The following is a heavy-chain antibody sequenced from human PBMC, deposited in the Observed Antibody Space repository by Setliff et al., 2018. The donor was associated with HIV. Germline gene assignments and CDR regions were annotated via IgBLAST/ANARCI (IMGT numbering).Heavy chain of an antibody. V-gene: IGHV1-2*02. CDR2: INRNSGGT. Sequence: ASVKVSCKASGYTFTGHDIHWVRQAPGQGLEWMGWINRNSGGTNAAQRFQDRVTMTRDTSISTAYMELSRLTSDDTALYYCARNPDTSGYLVYYYDMDVWGKGTTVTVSS. CDR1: GYTFTGHD. D-gene: IGHD3-22*01. CDR3: ARNPDTSGYLVYYYDMDV. J-gene: IGHJ6*03.